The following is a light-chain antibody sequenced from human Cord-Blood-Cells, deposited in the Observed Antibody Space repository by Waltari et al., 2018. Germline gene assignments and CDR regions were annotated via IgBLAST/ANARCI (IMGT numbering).Light chain of an antibody. CDR3: SSYTSSSPVV. V-gene: IGLV2-18*02. Sequence: QSALTQPPSVSGSPGQSVTIPCTGTRSDVGSYNRVSWYQQPPGTAPKLMIYEVSNRPSGVPDRFSGSKSGNTASLTISGLQAEDEADYYCSSYTSSSPVVFGGGTKLTVL. J-gene: IGLJ2*01. CDR1: RSDVGSYNR. CDR2: EVS.